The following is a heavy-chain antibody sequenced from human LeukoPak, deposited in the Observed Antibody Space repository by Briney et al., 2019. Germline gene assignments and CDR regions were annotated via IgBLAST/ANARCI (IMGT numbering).Heavy chain of an antibody. J-gene: IGHJ4*02. CDR1: GFTFTNYG. CDR2: IRYDGSLE. V-gene: IGHV3-30*02. Sequence: GGSLRLSCAASGFTFTNYGMHWVRQAPGKGLEWVAFIRYDGSLEYYADSVKGRFTISRDISMNTLYLQMNSLRAEDTDVYYCAKDNPTFDYWGQGTLVAVSS. CDR3: AKDNPTFDY.